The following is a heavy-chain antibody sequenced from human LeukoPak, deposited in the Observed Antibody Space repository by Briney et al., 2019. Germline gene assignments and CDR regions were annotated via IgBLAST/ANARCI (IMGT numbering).Heavy chain of an antibody. Sequence: SEPLSLTCAVYGGPFSGYYWSWIGQPAGKGLEWFRRIETSGVANYNPSLKSPVTISVDTSKNKFSLRQRSVTAPDTGAYYCARIGIGDAFDIWGQGTMVTVSS. CDR1: GGPFSGYY. CDR2: IETSGVA. V-gene: IGHV4-59*10. CDR3: ARIGIGDAFDI. J-gene: IGHJ3*02. D-gene: IGHD1-14*01.